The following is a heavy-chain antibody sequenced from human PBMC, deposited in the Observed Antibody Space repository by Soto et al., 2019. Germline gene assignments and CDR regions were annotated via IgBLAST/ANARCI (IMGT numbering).Heavy chain of an antibody. CDR2: ISYDGSDK. V-gene: IGHV3-30*18. Sequence: QVQLVESGGGVVQPGRSLRLSCAASGFTFNSYGMHWVRQAPGKGLEGVAVISYDGSDKYYADSVKGRFTISRDNSKNTLYLQMNSLRAEDTAVYYCSKDLDGLQGLVDSSFCFDYWGQGTLVTVSS. CDR3: SKDLDGLQGLVDSSFCFDY. D-gene: IGHD3-16*02. J-gene: IGHJ4*02. CDR1: GFTFNSYG.